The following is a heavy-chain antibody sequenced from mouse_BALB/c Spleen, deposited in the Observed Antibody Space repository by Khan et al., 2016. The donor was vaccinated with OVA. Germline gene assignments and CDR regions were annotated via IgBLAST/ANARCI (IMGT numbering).Heavy chain of an antibody. J-gene: IGHJ4*01. Sequence: EVQLVETGPGLVKPSQSLSLTCTVTGYSITSDYAWDWIRQFPENKLEWMGYISYSGSTSYNQSLKSRTSITRDTSKNQFFLQLNSVTTEDTATYYCARKNYYGYALYYWGQGTSVTVSS. CDR1: GYSITSDYA. V-gene: IGHV3-2*02. CDR2: ISYSGST. CDR3: ARKNYYGYALYY. D-gene: IGHD1-1*01.